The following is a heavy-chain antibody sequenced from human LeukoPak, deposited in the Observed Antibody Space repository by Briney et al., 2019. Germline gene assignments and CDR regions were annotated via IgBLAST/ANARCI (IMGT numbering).Heavy chain of an antibody. CDR2: ISGSGGAT. J-gene: IGHJ4*02. Sequence: GGSLRLSCAASGFTFNSYAMSWVRQASGKGLEWVSAISGSGGATYYADSVKGRFTISRDNSKDTLYLQMDSLRAEDTAVYYCAKGPRVTIFGVDDYWGQGTLVTVSS. V-gene: IGHV3-23*01. CDR3: AKGPRVTIFGVDDY. CDR1: GFTFNSYA. D-gene: IGHD3-3*01.